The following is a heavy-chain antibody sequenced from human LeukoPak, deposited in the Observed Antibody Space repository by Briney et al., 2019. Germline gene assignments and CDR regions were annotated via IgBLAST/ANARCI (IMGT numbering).Heavy chain of an antibody. D-gene: IGHD5-18*01. Sequence: GESLKISCKASGYSFTSYWIGWLRQMPGKGLEWMGIIDSSDSETRYTPSFQGQVTISVDKSLTTAYLQWNSLKASDTAVYYCARQTAMGRSGDYWGQGTLVTVSS. CDR3: ARQTAMGRSGDY. CDR1: GYSFTSYW. J-gene: IGHJ4*02. V-gene: IGHV5-51*01. CDR2: IDSSDSET.